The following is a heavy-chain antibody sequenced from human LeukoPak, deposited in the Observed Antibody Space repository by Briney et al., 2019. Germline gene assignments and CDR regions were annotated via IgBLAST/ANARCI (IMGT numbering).Heavy chain of an antibody. CDR3: AKGSTFGDLNYFDS. Sequence: GGSLRLSCAASGFTFSNFAMSWVRQAPGKGLEWVSTISGSGGITYYAASVKGRFTISRDTSKNTLFLQMNSLRAEDTAVYYCAKGSTFGDLNYFDSWGQGALVTVSS. V-gene: IGHV3-23*01. CDR1: GFTFSNFA. D-gene: IGHD4-17*01. J-gene: IGHJ4*02. CDR2: ISGSGGIT.